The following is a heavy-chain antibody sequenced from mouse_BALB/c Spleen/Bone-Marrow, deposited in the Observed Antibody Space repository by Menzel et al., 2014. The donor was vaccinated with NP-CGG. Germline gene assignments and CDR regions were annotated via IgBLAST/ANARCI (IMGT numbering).Heavy chain of an antibody. CDR2: ISTYYGDA. Sequence: QVQLQQSGAELVRPGVSVKISCKGSGYTFTDYAMHWVKQSHAKSLEWIGVISTYYGDASYNPKFKGKATMTVDKSSSTAYMELARLTSEDSAIYYCARERNGNLDYWGQGTTLTVSS. D-gene: IGHD2-1*01. J-gene: IGHJ2*01. CDR1: GYTFTDYA. V-gene: IGHV1S137*01. CDR3: ARERNGNLDY.